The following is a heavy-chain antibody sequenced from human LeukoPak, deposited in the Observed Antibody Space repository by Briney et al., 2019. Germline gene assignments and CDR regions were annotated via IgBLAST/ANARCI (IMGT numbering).Heavy chain of an antibody. Sequence: SETLSLTCAVYGGSFSGYYWSWIRQPPGKGLEWIGEINHSGSTNYNPSLKSRVTISVDTSKNQFSLKLSSVTAADTAVYYCAGSIVVVPAANFDYWGQGTLVTVSS. CDR3: AGSIVVVPAANFDY. V-gene: IGHV4-34*01. J-gene: IGHJ4*02. CDR1: GGSFSGYY. CDR2: INHSGST. D-gene: IGHD2-2*01.